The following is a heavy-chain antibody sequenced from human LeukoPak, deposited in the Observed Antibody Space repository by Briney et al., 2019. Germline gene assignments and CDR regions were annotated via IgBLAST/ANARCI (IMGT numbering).Heavy chain of an antibody. D-gene: IGHD1-26*01. V-gene: IGHV3-33*01. CDR3: ARPTLFIVGGDDAFDI. CDR2: IWYDGSNK. J-gene: IGHJ3*02. Sequence: PGGSLRLSCAASGFTFSSYGMRWVRQAPGKGLEWVAVIWYDGSNKYYADSVKGRFTISRDNSKNTLYLQMNSLRAEDTAVYYCARPTLFIVGGDDAFDIWGQGTMVTVSS. CDR1: GFTFSSYG.